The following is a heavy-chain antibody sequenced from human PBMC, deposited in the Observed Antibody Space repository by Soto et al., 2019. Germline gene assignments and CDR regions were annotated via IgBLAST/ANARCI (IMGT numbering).Heavy chain of an antibody. CDR3: NLGGWSAEVFDI. V-gene: IGHV1-69*02. CDR1: GGSFSIYT. J-gene: IGHJ3*02. D-gene: IGHD6-19*01. Sequence: QVQLVQSGVEVKKPGSSVKVSCKAAGGSFSIYTVFWVRQAPGQGLEWMGRIIPMFDIANYAQNFQGRVTFKADKFTDTVYMEMLNLRSDDTDVYYCNLGGWSAEVFDIWGEGTLVTVSS. CDR2: IIPMFDIA.